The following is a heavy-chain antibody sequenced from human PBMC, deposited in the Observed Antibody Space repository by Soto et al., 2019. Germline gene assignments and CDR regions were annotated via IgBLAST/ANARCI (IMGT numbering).Heavy chain of an antibody. J-gene: IGHJ4*02. D-gene: IGHD3-22*01. Sequence: QVQLVQSGAEVRKPGSSVKVSCKASGGTFSRHSISWVRQAPGQGLEWMGGIIPMFGTANYAQKFQGRVTITADESTSRAYMELSGLRSEDTAIYYCARGWGYESSDYYYAYWGQGTLVIVSS. CDR2: IIPMFGTA. CDR1: GGTFSRHS. CDR3: ARGWGYESSDYYYAY. V-gene: IGHV1-69*01.